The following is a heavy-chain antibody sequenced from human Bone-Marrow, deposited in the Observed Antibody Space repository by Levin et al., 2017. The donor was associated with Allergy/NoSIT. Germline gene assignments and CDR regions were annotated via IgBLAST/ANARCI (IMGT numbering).Heavy chain of an antibody. J-gene: IGHJ4*02. V-gene: IGHV3-49*03. CDR1: GFTFGDYA. Sequence: GESLKISCTGSGFTFGDYAMSWFRQAPGKGLEWVGFIRSKGYGGTREYAATVKGRFTISRDDSNSVAYLQMNSLKTEDTAVYYCTRDTEVNHYDILTGSYSAGYFDHWGQGSLVTVSS. CDR3: TRDTEVNHYDILTGSYSAGYFDH. D-gene: IGHD3-9*01. CDR2: IRSKGYGGTR.